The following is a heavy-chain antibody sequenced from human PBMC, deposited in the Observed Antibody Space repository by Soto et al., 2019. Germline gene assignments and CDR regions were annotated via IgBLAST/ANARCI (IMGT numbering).Heavy chain of an antibody. CDR3: AKDWELELSLMDV. CDR1: GFTFDDYA. D-gene: IGHD1-7*01. CDR2: ISWNSGSI. J-gene: IGHJ6*04. Sequence: GGSLRLSCAASGFTFDDYAMHWVRQAPGKGLEWVSGISWNSGSIGYADSVKGRFTISRDNAKNSLYLQMNSLRAEDTALYYCAKDWELELSLMDVWGKGTTVTVSS. V-gene: IGHV3-9*01.